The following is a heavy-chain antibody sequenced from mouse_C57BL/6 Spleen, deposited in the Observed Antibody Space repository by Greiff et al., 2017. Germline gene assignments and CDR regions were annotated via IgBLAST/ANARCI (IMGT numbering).Heavy chain of an antibody. V-gene: IGHV1-53*01. J-gene: IGHJ4*01. CDR3: ARSEDYYGSGHYAMDY. Sequence: QVQLQQPGTELVKPGASVKLSCKASGYTFTSSWMHWVKQRPGQGLEWIGNINPSNGGTNYNEKFKSKATLTVDKSSSTAYMQLSSLTSEDSAVYYCARSEDYYGSGHYAMDYWGQGTSVTVSS. D-gene: IGHD1-1*01. CDR2: INPSNGGT. CDR1: GYTFTSSW.